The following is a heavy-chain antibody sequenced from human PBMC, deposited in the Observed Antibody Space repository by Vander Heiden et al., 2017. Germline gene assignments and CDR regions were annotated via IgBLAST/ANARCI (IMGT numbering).Heavy chain of an antibody. CDR3: ARVGPVRWCGDKRYFDL. V-gene: IGHV4-34*01. D-gene: IGHD3-10*01. J-gene: IGHJ2*01. CDR1: GGSFSGYY. Sequence: QVQLQQWGAGLLKPSETLSLTCAVYGGSFSGYYWSWIRQPPGKGLEWIGEINHSGSTNYNPSLKRRVTISVDTSKNQFSLKLSSVTAAETAVYYCARVGPVRWCGDKRYFDLWGRGTMVTVSS. CDR2: INHSGST.